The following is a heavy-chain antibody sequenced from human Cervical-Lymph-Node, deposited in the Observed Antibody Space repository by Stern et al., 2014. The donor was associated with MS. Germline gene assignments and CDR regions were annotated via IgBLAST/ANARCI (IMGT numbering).Heavy chain of an antibody. CDR3: AKDGDYYDSSGYMDY. CDR1: GFPFSSYG. Sequence: VQLVESGGGVVQPGRSLRLSCAASGFPFSSYGMHWVRQAPGKGPEGVAVISYDGSNKYYADSVKGRFTISRDNSKNTLYLQMNSLRAEDTAVYYCAKDGDYYDSSGYMDYWGQGTLVTVSS. J-gene: IGHJ4*02. D-gene: IGHD3-22*01. V-gene: IGHV3-30*18. CDR2: ISYDGSNK.